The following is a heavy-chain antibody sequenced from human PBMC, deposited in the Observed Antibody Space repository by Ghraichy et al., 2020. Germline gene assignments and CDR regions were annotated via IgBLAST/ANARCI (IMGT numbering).Heavy chain of an antibody. D-gene: IGHD3-10*01. CDR2: IYYSGST. V-gene: IGHV4-59*01. J-gene: IGHJ4*02. Sequence: SETLSLTCTVSGGSISSYYWSWIRQPPGKGLEWIGYIYYSGSTNYNPSLKSRVTISVDTSKNQFSLKLSSVTAADPAVYYCARVGYYGSGSYYRKYYFDYWGQGTLVTVSS. CDR1: GGSISSYY. CDR3: ARVGYYGSGSYYRKYYFDY.